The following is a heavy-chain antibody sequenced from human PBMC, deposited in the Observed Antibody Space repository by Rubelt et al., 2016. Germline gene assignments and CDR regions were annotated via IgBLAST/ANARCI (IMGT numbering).Heavy chain of an antibody. CDR3: ARGPTTDYYDSSACDT. J-gene: IGHJ5*02. CDR1: GFTFSNYW. CDR2: ISSDGSST. D-gene: IGHD3-22*01. V-gene: IGHV3-74*01. Sequence: EDGGGLVQPGGSLRLSCVVSGFTFSNYWMHWVRQAPGKGLVWVSRISSDGSSTSYADSVKGRFTISRDNAKNTLYLQMNSLRAEDTAVYYCARGPTTDYYDSSACDTWGQGTLVTVSS.